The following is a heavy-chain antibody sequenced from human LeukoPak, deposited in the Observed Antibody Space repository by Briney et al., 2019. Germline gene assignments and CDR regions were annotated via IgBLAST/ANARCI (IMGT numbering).Heavy chain of an antibody. CDR1: GFTFSSYS. Sequence: PGGSLRLSCAASGFTFSSYSMNWVRHAPGKGLEWVSYISSSSSTIYYADSVKGRFTISRDNAKNSLYLQMNSLRAEDTAVYYCARGTPGYCSGGSCYPSWGQGTLVTVSS. CDR2: ISSSSSTI. J-gene: IGHJ4*02. V-gene: IGHV3-48*01. CDR3: ARGTPGYCSGGSCYPS. D-gene: IGHD2-15*01.